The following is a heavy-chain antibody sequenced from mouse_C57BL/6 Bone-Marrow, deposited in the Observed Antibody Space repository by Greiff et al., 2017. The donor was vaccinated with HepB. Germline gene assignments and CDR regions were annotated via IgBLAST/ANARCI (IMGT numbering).Heavy chain of an antibody. CDR1: GYSFTNYL. V-gene: IGHV1-54*01. D-gene: IGHD4-1*01. J-gene: IGHJ4*01. CDR3: ARKPTGPYYAMDY. CDR2: INPGSGGT. Sequence: QVQLQQSGAELVRPGTSVKVSCKASGYSFTNYLIEWVKQRPGQGLEWIGVINPGSGGTNYNEKFKGKATLTADNSSSTAYMQRSSLTSEDSAVYFWARKPTGPYYAMDYWGQGTSVTVSS.